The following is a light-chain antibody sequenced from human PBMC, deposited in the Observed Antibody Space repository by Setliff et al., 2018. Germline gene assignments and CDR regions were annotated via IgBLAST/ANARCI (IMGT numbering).Light chain of an antibody. V-gene: IGLV2-8*01. CDR1: SSDIGTYNS. J-gene: IGLJ2*01. CDR3: SSFAGTSNLR. CDR2: DVS. Sequence: QSALAQPPSASGSPGQSVTISCTGTSSDIGTYNSVSWYQLRPDRVPRLVLYDVSVRPSGVPLRFSGAKSGNTASLTVSGLETDNEAHYFCSSFAGTSNLRFGGGTQLTV.